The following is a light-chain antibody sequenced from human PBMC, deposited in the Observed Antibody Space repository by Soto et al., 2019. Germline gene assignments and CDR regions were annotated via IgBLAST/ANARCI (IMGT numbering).Light chain of an antibody. J-gene: IGLJ3*02. CDR1: SSDVGDYNY. CDR3: SSYTSRSTRV. V-gene: IGLV2-14*01. Sequence: QSALTQPASVSGSPGQSITISCTGTSSDVGDYNYVSWYQQHPGKAPKLMIYDVSNRPSGVSNRFSGSKSGNTASLTISGLQAEDEADYYCSSYTSRSTRVFGGGTKVTVL. CDR2: DVS.